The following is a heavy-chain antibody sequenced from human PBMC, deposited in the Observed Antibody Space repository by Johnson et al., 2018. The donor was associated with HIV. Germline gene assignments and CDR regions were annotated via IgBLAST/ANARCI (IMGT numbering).Heavy chain of an antibody. Sequence: QVQLVESGGGVVQPGRSPRLSCAASGSTFSSYAMHWVRQAPGKGLAWEAVISFDGSNKYYAESVKGGLTISRENSKNTLYLQMNSLRAEDTAVYYCAKPYYDFWSGSSPPAGWGQGTMVTVSS. D-gene: IGHD3-3*01. V-gene: IGHV3-30-3*02. J-gene: IGHJ3*01. CDR1: GSTFSSYA. CDR3: AKPYYDFWSGSSPPAG. CDR2: ISFDGSNK.